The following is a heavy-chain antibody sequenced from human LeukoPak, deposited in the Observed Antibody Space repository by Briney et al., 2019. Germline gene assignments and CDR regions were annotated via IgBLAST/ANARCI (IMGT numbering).Heavy chain of an antibody. CDR3: ARDKGTSYLSSFDY. V-gene: IGHV3-30*04. CDR1: GFNFSSYV. Sequence: GGSLRLSCAASGFNFSSYVMHWVRQAPGKGLEWVGISYDGSNGYYADSVKGRFTISRDNSKNTLYLQMNSLRAADTAVYYCARDKGTSYLSSFDYWGQGTLVTVSS. J-gene: IGHJ4*02. D-gene: IGHD6-6*01. CDR2: SYDGSNG.